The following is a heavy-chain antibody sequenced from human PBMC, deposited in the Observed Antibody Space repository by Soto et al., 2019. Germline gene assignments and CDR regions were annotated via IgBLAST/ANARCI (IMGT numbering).Heavy chain of an antibody. CDR1: GFTFSSYW. J-gene: IGHJ4*02. CDR2: IKQDGSEK. CDR3: ARDPGIAAACTVGYFDY. Sequence: EVQLVESGGGLVQPGGSLRLSCAASGFTFSSYWMSWVRQAPGKGLEWVANIKQDGSEKHYVDSVKGRFTISRDNAKNSLYLEMNSLRAEDTAVYYCARDPGIAAACTVGYFDYWGQGTLVTVSS. V-gene: IGHV3-7*01. D-gene: IGHD6-13*01.